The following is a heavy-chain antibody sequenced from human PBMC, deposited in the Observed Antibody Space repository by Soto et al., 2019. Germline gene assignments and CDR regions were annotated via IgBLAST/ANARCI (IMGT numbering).Heavy chain of an antibody. CDR3: AREGIIDYSKDYYDYGMDV. J-gene: IGHJ6*02. D-gene: IGHD4-4*01. V-gene: IGHV4-59*01. Sequence: SETLSLTCTVSGGSISSYYWSWIRQPPGKGLEWIGYIYYSGSTNYNPSLKSRVTISVDTSKNQFSLKLSSVTAADTAVYYCAREGIIDYSKDYYDYGMDVWGQGTTVTVSS. CDR1: GGSISSYY. CDR2: IYYSGST.